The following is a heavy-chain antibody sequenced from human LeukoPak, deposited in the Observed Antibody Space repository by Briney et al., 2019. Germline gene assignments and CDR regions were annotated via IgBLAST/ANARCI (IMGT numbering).Heavy chain of an antibody. CDR3: ARGLPLFLEWLQTFFDY. D-gene: IGHD5-12*01. J-gene: IGHJ4*02. CDR1: GYTFTGYY. CDR2: INPNSGGT. Sequence: ASVKVSCKASGYTFTGYYMHWVRQAPGQGLEWMGSINPNSGGTNYAQKFQGRVTMTRDTSISTAYMELSRLRSDDTAVYYCARGLPLFLEWLQTFFDYWGQGTLVTVSS. V-gene: IGHV1-2*02.